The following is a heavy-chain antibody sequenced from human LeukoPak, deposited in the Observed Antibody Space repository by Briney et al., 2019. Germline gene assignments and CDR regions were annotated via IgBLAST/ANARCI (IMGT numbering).Heavy chain of an antibody. CDR1: GFTFSSYS. CDR2: ISSSSSYI. CDR3: ASRYYDSNGYYFDY. V-gene: IGHV3-21*01. D-gene: IGHD3-22*01. Sequence: GGSLRLSCAASGFTFSSYSMSWVRQSPEKGLEWVSSISSSSSYIYYPDSVKGRFTISRDNAKNSLYLQMNSLRAEDTAVYYCASRYYDSNGYYFDYWGQGTLVTVSS. J-gene: IGHJ4*02.